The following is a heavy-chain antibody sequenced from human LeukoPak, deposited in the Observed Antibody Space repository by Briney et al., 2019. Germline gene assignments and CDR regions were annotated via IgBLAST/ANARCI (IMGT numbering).Heavy chain of an antibody. CDR3: ARDSLDSSGYDY. J-gene: IGHJ4*02. CDR1: GFTFSSYT. CDR2: ITSSSSYL. V-gene: IGHV3-21*01. D-gene: IGHD3-22*01. Sequence: PGGSLRLSCAASGFTFSSYTMNWVRQAPGKGLEWVSSITSSSSYLYSADSVKGRFTISRDNAKNSLYLQMNSLRAEDTAVYYCARDSLDSSGYDYWGQGTLVTVSS.